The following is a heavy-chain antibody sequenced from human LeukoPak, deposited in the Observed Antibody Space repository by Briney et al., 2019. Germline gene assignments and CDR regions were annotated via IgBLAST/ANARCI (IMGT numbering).Heavy chain of an antibody. CDR2: MNPNTANT. CDR1: GYTFTSYD. D-gene: IGHD3-22*01. J-gene: IGHJ4*02. Sequence: ASVKVSCKASGYTFTSYDINWVRQATGQGLEWMGWMNPNTANTGYARKFQGRVTITRNTSISTAYMELRSLRSDDTAVYYCARGFPPRRNYDSSGYYSYYFDHWGQGTLVTVSS. CDR3: ARGFPPRRNYDSSGYYSYYFDH. V-gene: IGHV1-8*03.